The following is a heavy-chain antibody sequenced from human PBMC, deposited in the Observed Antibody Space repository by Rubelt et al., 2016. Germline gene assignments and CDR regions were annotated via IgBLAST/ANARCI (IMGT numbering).Heavy chain of an antibody. CDR1: GGSISSSSYY. CDR3: ARHLALYCSGGSCYSDY. CDR2: IYYIGST. Sequence: QLQLQESGPGLVKPSETLSLTCTVSGGSISSSSYYWGWIRQPPGKGLDWIGSIYYIGSTYYNPYHRSGVSISVNTSKNQVSLKLSAVSAAETAVYYCARHLALYCSGGSCYSDYWGQGTLVTVSS. D-gene: IGHD2-15*01. V-gene: IGHV4-39*01. J-gene: IGHJ4*02.